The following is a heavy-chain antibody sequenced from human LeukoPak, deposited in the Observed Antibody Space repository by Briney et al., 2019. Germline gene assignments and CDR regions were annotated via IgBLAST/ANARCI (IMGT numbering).Heavy chain of an antibody. CDR3: AKDMARGYSYGLNAFDI. CDR1: GFTFDDYA. V-gene: IGHV3-9*01. D-gene: IGHD5-18*01. Sequence: GGSLRLSCAASGFTFDDYAMHWVRQAPGKGLEWVSGISWNSGSIGYADSVKGRFTISRGNAKNSLYLQMNSLRAEDTALYYCAKDMARGYSYGLNAFDIWGQGTMVTVSS. J-gene: IGHJ3*02. CDR2: ISWNSGSI.